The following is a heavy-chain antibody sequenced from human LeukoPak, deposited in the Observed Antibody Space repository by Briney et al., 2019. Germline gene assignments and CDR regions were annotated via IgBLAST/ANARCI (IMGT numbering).Heavy chain of an antibody. J-gene: IGHJ4*02. CDR3: AKVGAARPH. V-gene: IGHV1-2*06. CDR2: ISPNSGGT. D-gene: IGHD6-6*01. Sequence: ASVKVSCKASGYTFTVYYMHWVRQAPGQGLEWMGRISPNSGGTNYARKFQGRVTITRDTSISTACMELSRLRSDDTAVYYCAKVGAARPHWGQGTLVTVSS. CDR1: GYTFTVYY.